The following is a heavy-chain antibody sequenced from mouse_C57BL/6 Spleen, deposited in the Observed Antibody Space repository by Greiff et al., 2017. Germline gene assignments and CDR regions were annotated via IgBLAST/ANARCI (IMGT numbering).Heavy chain of an antibody. Sequence: EVQLQQSGPELVKPGASVKISCKASGYTFTDYYMNWVKQSHGKSLEWIGDINPNNGGTSYNQKFKGKATLTVDKSSSTAYMELRSLTSEDSAVYYCARYLYYYGWFAYWGQGTLVTVSA. CDR2: INPNNGGT. D-gene: IGHD1-1*01. CDR3: ARYLYYYGWFAY. J-gene: IGHJ3*01. V-gene: IGHV1-26*01. CDR1: GYTFTDYY.